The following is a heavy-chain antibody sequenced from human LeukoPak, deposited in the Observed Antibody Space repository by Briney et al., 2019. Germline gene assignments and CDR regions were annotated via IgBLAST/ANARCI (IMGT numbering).Heavy chain of an antibody. CDR2: IRGGGSNT. Sequence: GGSLRLSCAASGFTFNNYAMNWVRQAPGKGLEWVSYIRGGGSNTRYSDSVKGRFIISRDNSKNILYLQMNSLRAEDTAIYYCAKCSASYSNDAFDDWGRGTMVTVSS. D-gene: IGHD3-10*02. V-gene: IGHV3-23*01. CDR1: GFTFNNYA. J-gene: IGHJ3*01. CDR3: AKCSASYSNDAFDD.